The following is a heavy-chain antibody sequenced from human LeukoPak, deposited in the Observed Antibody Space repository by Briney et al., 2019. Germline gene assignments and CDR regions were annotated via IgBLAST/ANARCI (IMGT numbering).Heavy chain of an antibody. J-gene: IGHJ4*02. CDR3: AKDQRDSGAAAHIDY. CDR2: IRYDGSNK. V-gene: IGHV3-30*02. D-gene: IGHD6-13*01. Sequence: PGGSLRLSCAASGFTFSSYGMHWVRQAPGKGLEWVAFIRYDGSNKYYADSVKGRFTISRDNSKNTLYLQMNSLRAEDTAVCYCAKDQRDSGAAAHIDYWGQGTLVTVSS. CDR1: GFTFSSYG.